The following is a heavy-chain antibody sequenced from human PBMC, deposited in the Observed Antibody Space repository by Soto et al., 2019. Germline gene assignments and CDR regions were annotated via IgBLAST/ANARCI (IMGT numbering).Heavy chain of an antibody. CDR3: AKDCAIVVVTAIRYGMDV. Sequence: QVQLVESGGGVVQPGRSLRLSCAASGFTFSSYGMHWVRQAPGKGLEWVAVISYDGSNKYYADSVKGRFTISRDNSKNSLYLKMNSLGAEDTAVYYCAKDCAIVVVTAIRYGMDVWGQGTTVTVSS. V-gene: IGHV3-30*18. D-gene: IGHD2-21*02. CDR2: ISYDGSNK. CDR1: GFTFSSYG. J-gene: IGHJ6*02.